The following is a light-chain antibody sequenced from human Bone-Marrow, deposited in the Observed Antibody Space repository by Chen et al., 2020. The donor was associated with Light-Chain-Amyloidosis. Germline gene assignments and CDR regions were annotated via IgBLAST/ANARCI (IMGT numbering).Light chain of an antibody. V-gene: IGLV2-23*01. CDR3: CSYAGSSTWV. Sequence: QSALTQPSSVSGSPGQSITISCTGTSSDLGSYNLVSWYQQHPGKAPKLMIYDDNKRPSGVSNRFSGSKSGNTASLTISGLQADDEADYYGCSYAGSSTWVFGGGTKLTVL. CDR2: DDN. J-gene: IGLJ3*02. CDR1: SSDLGSYNL.